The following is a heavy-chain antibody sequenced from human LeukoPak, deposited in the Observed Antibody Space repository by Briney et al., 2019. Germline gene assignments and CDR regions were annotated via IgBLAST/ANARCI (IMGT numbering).Heavy chain of an antibody. CDR2: IFVGSGNT. J-gene: IGHJ4*02. CDR1: GFTFSSSA. D-gene: IGHD3-22*01. V-gene: IGHV1-58*01. Sequence: ASVKVSCKASGFTFSSSAVQWVRQARGQRLEWIGWIFVGSGNTNYAQNFQERFQERVTITRDMSTSTAYMELSSLRSEDTAVYYCAAATDSSGYLLTRWGQGTLVTVSS. CDR3: AAATDSSGYLLTR.